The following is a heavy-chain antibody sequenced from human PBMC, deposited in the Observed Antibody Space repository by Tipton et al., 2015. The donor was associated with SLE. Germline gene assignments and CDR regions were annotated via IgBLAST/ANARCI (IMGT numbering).Heavy chain of an antibody. CDR2: IYSGGAT. V-gene: IGHV3-53*05. CDR3: ASLLTGDGRTD. Sequence: SLRLSCAASGFTVSSNYMNWVRQAPGKGLEWVSVIYSGGATYYADSVKGRFTISRDNSKNTLYLQMNSLRTEDTAVYYCASLLTGDGRTDWGQGTLVTVSS. J-gene: IGHJ4*02. CDR1: GFTVSSNY. D-gene: IGHD7-27*01.